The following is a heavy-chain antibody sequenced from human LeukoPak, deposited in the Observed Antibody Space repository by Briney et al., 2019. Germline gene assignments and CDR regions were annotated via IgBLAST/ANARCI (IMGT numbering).Heavy chain of an antibody. CDR2: INPNSGGT. CDR1: GYTFTGYY. V-gene: IGHV1-2*02. D-gene: IGHD3-22*01. Sequence: GASVKVSCKASGYTFTGYYMHWVRQAPGQGLEWMGWINPNSGGTNYAQKFQGRVTMTRDTSISTAYMELSRLRSDDPAVYYCAKPYYYDSSGYYYYYYYGMDVWGQGTTVTVSS. CDR3: AKPYYYDSSGYYYYYYYGMDV. J-gene: IGHJ6*02.